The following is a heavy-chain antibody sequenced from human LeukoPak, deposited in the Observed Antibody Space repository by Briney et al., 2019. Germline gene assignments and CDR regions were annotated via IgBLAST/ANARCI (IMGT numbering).Heavy chain of an antibody. V-gene: IGHV4-34*01. J-gene: IGHJ6*03. D-gene: IGHD2-8*01. CDR3: ARTPRDCTNKRVKCYYYYMDV. Sequence: SETLSLTCAVYGGSFSGYYWSWIRQPPGKGLEWIGEINHSGSTNYNPSLKSRVTISVDTSKNQFSLKLSSVTAADTAVYYCARTPRDCTNKRVKCYYYYMDVWGKGTTVTVSS. CDR2: INHSGST. CDR1: GGSFSGYY.